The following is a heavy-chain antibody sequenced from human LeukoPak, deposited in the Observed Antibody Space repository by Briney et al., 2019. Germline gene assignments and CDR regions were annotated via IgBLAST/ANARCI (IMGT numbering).Heavy chain of an antibody. Sequence: GGSLRLSCAASGFTVSSNYMSWVRQAPGKGLEWVSVIYSGGSTYYADSVKGRFTISRDNSKNTLYLQMNSLRAEDTAVYYCARDLLATVTTGDSDYWGQGTLVTVSS. D-gene: IGHD4-17*01. CDR1: GFTVSSNY. CDR3: ARDLLATVTTGDSDY. J-gene: IGHJ4*02. CDR2: IYSGGST. V-gene: IGHV3-66*02.